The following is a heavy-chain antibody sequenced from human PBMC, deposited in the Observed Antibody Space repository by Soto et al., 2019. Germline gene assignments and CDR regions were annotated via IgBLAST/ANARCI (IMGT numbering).Heavy chain of an antibody. V-gene: IGHV3-23*01. CDR1: GFTFSSYD. J-gene: IGHJ5*01. CDR2: ISSSGAAT. CDR3: AKITHPWPIGF. Sequence: GGSLRLSCSASGFTFSSYDMSWVRQAPVKGLEWVSAISSSGAATYYAASVRGRFSISRDNSKSELYLQLNSLRAEDTAVYYCAKITHPWPIGFWGQRTPVTVSS.